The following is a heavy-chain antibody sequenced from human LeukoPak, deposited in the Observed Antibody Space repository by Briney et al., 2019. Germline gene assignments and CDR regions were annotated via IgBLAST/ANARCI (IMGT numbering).Heavy chain of an antibody. J-gene: IGHJ4*02. CDR2: ISAYNGNT. CDR3: ARGERFRLSYGRLVLTWDY. D-gene: IGHD5-18*01. CDR1: GYTFTSYG. V-gene: IGHV1-18*01. Sequence: ASVKVSCKASGYTFTSYGISWVRQAPGQGLEWMGWISAYNGNTNYAQKLQGRVTMTTDTSTSTAYMELRSLRSDDTAVYYCARGERFRLSYGRLVLTWDYWGQGTLVTVSS.